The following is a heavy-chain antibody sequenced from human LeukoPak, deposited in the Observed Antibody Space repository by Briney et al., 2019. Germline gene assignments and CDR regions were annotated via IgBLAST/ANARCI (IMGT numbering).Heavy chain of an antibody. CDR1: GVTFNNYV. Sequence: GGSLRLSCAASGVTFNNYVMSWVRQAPGKGLEWVSGISGGGDNTYYADSVKGRFTISRDNSKNTLYLRMNSLRAEDTAVYYCAKDQTWEPTPQYFNYWGQGTLVTVSS. D-gene: IGHD1-14*01. J-gene: IGHJ4*02. V-gene: IGHV3-23*01. CDR3: AKDQTWEPTPQYFNY. CDR2: ISGGGDNT.